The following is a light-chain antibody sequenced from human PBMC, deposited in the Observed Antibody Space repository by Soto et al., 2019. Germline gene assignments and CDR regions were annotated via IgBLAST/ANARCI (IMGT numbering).Light chain of an antibody. CDR2: GAS. J-gene: IGKJ1*01. CDR3: QQYGSSPRT. CDR1: QTISSNY. V-gene: IGKV3-20*01. Sequence: EIVLTQSPGTLSFSPGERATLSCRASQTISSNYLAWYQQKPGPVPRLLLYGASTRATVIPDRISGSGSGDYFTLTISRQAPDYFAVYYCQQYGSSPRTFGQGTKVDIK.